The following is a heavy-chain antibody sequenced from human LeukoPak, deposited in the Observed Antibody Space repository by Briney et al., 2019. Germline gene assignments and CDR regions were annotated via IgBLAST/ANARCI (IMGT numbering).Heavy chain of an antibody. CDR1: GFTFSTYY. Sequence: PGGSLRLSCAASGFTFSTYYMSWVRQAPGKGLEWVSGIYGGGNSYYAESVTGRFTISRDNSRNTLHLQMNSLRGEDTAVYYCARESPVGATIDYWGQGTLVTVSS. V-gene: IGHV3-66*02. CDR3: ARESPVGATIDY. CDR2: IYGGGNS. D-gene: IGHD1-26*01. J-gene: IGHJ4*02.